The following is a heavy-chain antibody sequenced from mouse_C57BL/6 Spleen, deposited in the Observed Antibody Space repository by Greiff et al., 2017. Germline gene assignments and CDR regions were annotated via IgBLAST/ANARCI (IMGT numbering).Heavy chain of an antibody. D-gene: IGHD2-1*01. CDR2: IDPSDSET. V-gene: IGHV1-52*01. CDR3: ARDGNYDYAMDY. J-gene: IGHJ4*01. Sequence: QVQLQQPGAELVRPGSSVKLSCKASGYTFTSYWMHWVKQRPIQGLEWIGNIDPSDSETHYNQKFKDKATLTVYKSSSTAYLQLSSLTSEDSAVYYCARDGNYDYAMDYWGQGTSVTVSS. CDR1: GYTFTSYW.